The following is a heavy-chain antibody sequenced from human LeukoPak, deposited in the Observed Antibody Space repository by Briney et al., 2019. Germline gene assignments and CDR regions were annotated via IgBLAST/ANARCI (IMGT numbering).Heavy chain of an antibody. CDR2: IRSKANSYAT. V-gene: IGHV3-73*01. Sequence: GGSLRLSCAASGFTFSGSAMHWVRQASGKGLEWVGRIRSKANSYATAYAASVKGRFTISRDDSKNTAYLQMNSLKTEDTAVYYCTRQVGRELPSFDYWGQGTLVTVSS. J-gene: IGHJ4*02. CDR1: GFTFSGSA. CDR3: TRQVGRELPSFDY. D-gene: IGHD1-26*01.